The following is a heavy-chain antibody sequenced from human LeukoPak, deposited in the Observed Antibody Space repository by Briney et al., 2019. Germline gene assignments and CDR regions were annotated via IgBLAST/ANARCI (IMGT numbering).Heavy chain of an antibody. D-gene: IGHD2-2*01. CDR1: GFTFSSYA. CDR3: ARKYCSSTSCYFTNMDV. Sequence: PGGSLRLSCAASGFTFSSYAISWVRQAPGKGLEWVSAISGSGGSTYYADSVKGRFTISRDNAKNSLYLQMNSLRAEDTAVYYCARKYCSSTSCYFTNMDVWGKGTTVTVSS. J-gene: IGHJ6*03. CDR2: ISGSGGST. V-gene: IGHV3-23*01.